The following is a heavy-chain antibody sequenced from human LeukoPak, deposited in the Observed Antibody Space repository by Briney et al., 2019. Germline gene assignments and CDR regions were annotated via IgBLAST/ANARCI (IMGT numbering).Heavy chain of an antibody. J-gene: IGHJ4*02. CDR1: GYTFTSYD. CDR2: MNPNSGNT. CDR3: ARGRFRWELEIRDFDY. V-gene: IGHV1-8*01. Sequence: ASVKVSCKASGYTFTSYDINWVRQATGQGLEWMGWMNPNSGNTGYAQKFQGRVTMTRDTSISTAYVELSSLRSEDTAVYYCARGRFRWELEIRDFDYWGQGTLVTVSS. D-gene: IGHD1-26*01.